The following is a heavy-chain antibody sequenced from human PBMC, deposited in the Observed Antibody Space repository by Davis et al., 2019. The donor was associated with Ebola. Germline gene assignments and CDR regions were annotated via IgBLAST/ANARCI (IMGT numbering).Heavy chain of an antibody. V-gene: IGHV3-23*01. Sequence: GESLKISCTASGFTFSTYPMTWIRQVPGKGLDWVSTIGGSGDGTHYADSVKGRFTISRDNTKNTLYLHMNSLRVEDTAVYYCAKRWQVRYFGYWGQGTLVTVSS. CDR3: AKRWQVRYFGY. CDR1: GFTFSTYP. CDR2: IGGSGDGT. D-gene: IGHD4-23*01. J-gene: IGHJ4*02.